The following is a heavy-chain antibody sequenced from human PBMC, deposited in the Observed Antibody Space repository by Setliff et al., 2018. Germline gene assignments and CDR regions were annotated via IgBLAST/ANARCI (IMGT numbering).Heavy chain of an antibody. CDR1: GASIDTGTYY. CDR2: IHYGGTT. CDR3: ARGRNVAARLFDS. V-gene: IGHV4-39*01. J-gene: IGHJ4*02. D-gene: IGHD6-6*01. Sequence: SETLSLTCNVSGASIDTGTYYWAWIRQPPGKGLEWIGRIHYGGTTYYNASLRSRVTISVDTSKNQFSLKVSSVTAADTAVYFCARGRNVAARLFDSWGQGTLVTVSS.